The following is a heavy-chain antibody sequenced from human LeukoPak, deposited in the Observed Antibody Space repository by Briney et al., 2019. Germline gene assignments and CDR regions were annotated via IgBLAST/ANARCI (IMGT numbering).Heavy chain of an antibody. J-gene: IGHJ4*02. CDR1: RVSFSTTW. Sequence: HLGGSLRLSCAASRVSFSTTWMQWVRQAPGKGLMWVSHVSSDGSRTYADSVKGRFTVSRDNNKDMVYLQMSSLRAEDTAVYYCSTDGAYGLTHWGQGTLVTVSS. V-gene: IGHV3-74*01. CDR3: STDGAYGLTH. D-gene: IGHD3-16*01. CDR2: VSSDGSRT.